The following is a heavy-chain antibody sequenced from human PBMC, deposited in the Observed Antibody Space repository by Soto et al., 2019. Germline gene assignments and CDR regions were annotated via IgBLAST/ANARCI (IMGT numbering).Heavy chain of an antibody. J-gene: IGHJ6*02. V-gene: IGHV1-58*02. D-gene: IGHD2-15*01. Sequence: ASVKVSCKASGSGFISSGIQWVRQAHGQRLEWIGWIVVASGQTNYVQNFRGRVAITRDTSTATAYIELTGLTSEDTAVYFCSADRPDIGVGWWVWGQGTTVTVSS. CDR1: GSGFISSG. CDR2: IVVASGQT. CDR3: SADRPDIGVGWWV.